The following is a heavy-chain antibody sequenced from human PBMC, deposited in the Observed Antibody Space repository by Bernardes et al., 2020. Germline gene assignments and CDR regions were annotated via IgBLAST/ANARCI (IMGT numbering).Heavy chain of an antibody. CDR2: IYYSGST. Sequence: SETLSLTCTVSGGSISSYYWSWIRQPPGPGLEWIGYIYYSGSTNYNPSLRRRVTISVDTSKNQFPLKLSPVTAAATAVYYCARADHAFDIWGQGTMVTVSS. V-gene: IGHV4-59*01. CDR3: ARADHAFDI. J-gene: IGHJ3*02. CDR1: GGSISSYY.